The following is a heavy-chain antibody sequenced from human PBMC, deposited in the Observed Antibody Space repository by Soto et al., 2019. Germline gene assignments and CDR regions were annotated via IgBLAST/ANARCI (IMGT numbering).Heavy chain of an antibody. Sequence: PFETLSLTCDVYGGSFSGYFWNWIRQSPGKGLEWIGKVNHNGRNNYNPSLKSRVTISLDMSKKQISLKLTSVTAADTAVYYCARGGSSDWQVAFDFWGQGTMVTVSS. V-gene: IGHV4-34*01. D-gene: IGHD6-19*01. J-gene: IGHJ3*01. CDR2: VNHNGRN. CDR1: GGSFSGYF. CDR3: ARGGSSDWQVAFDF.